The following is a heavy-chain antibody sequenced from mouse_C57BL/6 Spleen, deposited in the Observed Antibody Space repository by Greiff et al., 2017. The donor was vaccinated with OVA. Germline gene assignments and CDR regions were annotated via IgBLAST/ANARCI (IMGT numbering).Heavy chain of an antibody. CDR3: AHNTTVVDGNWYFDV. CDR2: IDHSDSYT. Sequence: QVQLQQPGAELVRPGTSVKLSCKASGYTFTSYWMHWVKQRPGQGLEWIGVIDHSDSYTNYTQKLKGRSTLPVDTSSSKAYLQLSSLTSEDSAVYYGAHNTTVVDGNWYFDVWGTGTTVTVSS. J-gene: IGHJ1*03. D-gene: IGHD1-1*01. V-gene: IGHV1-59*01. CDR1: GYTFTSYW.